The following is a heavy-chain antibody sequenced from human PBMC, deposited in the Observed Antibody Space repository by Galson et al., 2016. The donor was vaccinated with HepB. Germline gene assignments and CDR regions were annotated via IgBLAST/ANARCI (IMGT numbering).Heavy chain of an antibody. D-gene: IGHD5-12*01. CDR1: GASISSSSYY. V-gene: IGHV4-39*01. J-gene: IGHJ6*02. Sequence: ETLSLTCTVSGASISSSSYYWGWIRQPPGRGLNWIATIYYTGSTHYSPSLQSRVTISADSSRNQFSLRLSAGTAADTAVYYCARYLSGSYYYPMDVWGQGTTVTISS. CDR2: IYYTGST. CDR3: ARYLSGSYYYPMDV.